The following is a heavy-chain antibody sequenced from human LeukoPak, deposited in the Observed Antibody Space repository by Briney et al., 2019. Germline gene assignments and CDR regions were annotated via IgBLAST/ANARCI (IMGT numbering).Heavy chain of an antibody. V-gene: IGHV3-23*01. D-gene: IGHD3-10*01. CDR1: GFTFSSYA. Sequence: GGSLRLSCAGSGFTFSSYAMSWVRQAPGKGLEWVSAISGSGGDRYYADSVKGRFTISRDNAKNSLYLQMNSLRAEDTALYYCARHSMVRGVIRYWGQGTLVTVSS. CDR2: ISGSGGDR. J-gene: IGHJ4*02. CDR3: ARHSMVRGVIRY.